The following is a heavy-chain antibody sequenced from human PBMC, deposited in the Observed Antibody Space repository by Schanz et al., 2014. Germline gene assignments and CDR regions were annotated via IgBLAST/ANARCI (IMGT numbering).Heavy chain of an antibody. CDR1: GFTFSSYT. Sequence: EVQLVESGGGLVKPGDSLRLSCAASGFTFSSYTMKWVRQAPGKGLEWVSSISSTSTYLYYADSVKGRFTISRDSARNSLYLQMSSLRADDTAVYYCVKEGTVVSGSPRDYWGQGALVTVSS. CDR2: ISSTSTYL. D-gene: IGHD3-10*01. J-gene: IGHJ4*02. CDR3: VKEGTVVSGSPRDY. V-gene: IGHV3-21*04.